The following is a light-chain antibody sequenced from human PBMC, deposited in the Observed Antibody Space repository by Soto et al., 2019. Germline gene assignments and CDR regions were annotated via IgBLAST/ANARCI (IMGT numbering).Light chain of an antibody. CDR2: DAS. V-gene: IGKV3-11*01. J-gene: IGKJ5*01. Sequence: ETVSTQSPPTLSLSPGERDTLSCRASQSVSSYLAWYQQKPGQAPRLLIYDASNRATGIPARFSGSGSGTDFTLTISSLEPEDFAVYYCQQRSNFGQGTRLEIK. CDR3: QQRSN. CDR1: QSVSSY.